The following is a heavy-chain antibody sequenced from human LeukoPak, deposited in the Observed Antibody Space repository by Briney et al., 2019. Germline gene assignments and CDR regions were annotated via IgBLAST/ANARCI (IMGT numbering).Heavy chain of an antibody. CDR2: TYYRSKWYN. D-gene: IGHD3-22*01. CDR3: ARAAYYDSSGSRRWAHDAFDI. J-gene: IGHJ3*02. Sequence: SQTLSLTCAISGDSVSSNSAAWNWIRQSPSRGLEWLGRTYYRSKWYNDYAVSVKSRITINPDTSKNQFSLQLNSVTPEDTAVYYCARAAYYDSSGSRRWAHDAFDIWGQGTMVTVSS. V-gene: IGHV6-1*01. CDR1: GDSVSSNSAA.